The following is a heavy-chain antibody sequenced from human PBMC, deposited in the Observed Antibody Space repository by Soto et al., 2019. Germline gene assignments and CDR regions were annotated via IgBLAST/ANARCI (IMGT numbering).Heavy chain of an antibody. J-gene: IGHJ6*02. D-gene: IGHD2-21*01. Sequence: ASVKVSCKASGYTFTGYYVHWVREAPGQGLEWMGWINPETGGTSYAQKFQGRVTLSRDTSINTAYLELSSLRFDDAAVYFCARERFQVISDGMDVWGQGATVTVSS. CDR1: GYTFTGYY. CDR3: ARERFQVISDGMDV. V-gene: IGHV1-2*02. CDR2: INPETGGT.